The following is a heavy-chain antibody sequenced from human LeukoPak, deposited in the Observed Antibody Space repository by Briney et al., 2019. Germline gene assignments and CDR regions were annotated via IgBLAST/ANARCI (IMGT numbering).Heavy chain of an antibody. Sequence: SETLSLTCTVSGGSISSSSYYWGWIRQPPGKGLEWIGSIYYSGSTYYNPSLKSRVTISVDTSKNQFSLKLSSVTAADTAVYYCARHEITIFGVVTEYFQHWGQGTLVTVSS. D-gene: IGHD3-3*01. CDR2: IYYSGST. J-gene: IGHJ1*01. CDR1: GGSISSSSYY. V-gene: IGHV4-39*01. CDR3: ARHEITIFGVVTEYFQH.